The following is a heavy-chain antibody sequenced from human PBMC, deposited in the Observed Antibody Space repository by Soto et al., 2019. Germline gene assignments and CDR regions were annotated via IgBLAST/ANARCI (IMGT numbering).Heavy chain of an antibody. CDR1: GYSFTSYW. Sequence: GESLKISCKGSGYSFTSYWIGWVRQMPGKGLEWMGIIYPGDSDTRYSPSFQGQVTISADKSISTAYLQWSSLKASDTAMYYWARHVEYYDFWSGYFTPANYYYYMDVWGKGTTVTVSS. V-gene: IGHV5-51*01. D-gene: IGHD3-3*01. CDR3: ARHVEYYDFWSGYFTPANYYYYMDV. J-gene: IGHJ6*03. CDR2: IYPGDSDT.